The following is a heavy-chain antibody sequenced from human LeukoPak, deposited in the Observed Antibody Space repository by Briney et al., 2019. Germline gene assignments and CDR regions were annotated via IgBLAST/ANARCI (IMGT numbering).Heavy chain of an antibody. Sequence: SETLSLTCAVYGGSFSGYYWSWIRQPPGKGLEWIGEINHSGSTNYNPSLKSRVTISVDTSKNQFSLKLSSVTAADTAVYYCARSLSGSYCGSRRPYFDYWGQGTLVTVSS. CDR2: INHSGST. CDR3: ARSLSGSYCGSRRPYFDY. V-gene: IGHV4-34*01. D-gene: IGHD2-21*01. J-gene: IGHJ4*02. CDR1: GGSFSGYY.